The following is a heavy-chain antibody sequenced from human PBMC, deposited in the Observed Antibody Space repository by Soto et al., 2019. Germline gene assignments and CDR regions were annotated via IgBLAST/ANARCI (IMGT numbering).Heavy chain of an antibody. CDR1: GFTFSSYS. CDR3: ARATSITIFGVDRPNWFDP. V-gene: IGHV3-48*02. Sequence: HPGGSLRLSCAASGFTFSSYSMNWVRQAPGKGLEWVSYISSSSTIYDADSVKGRFTISRDNAKNSLYLQMNSLRDEDTAVYYCARATSITIFGVDRPNWFDPWGQGTLVTVSS. D-gene: IGHD3-3*01. J-gene: IGHJ5*02. CDR2: ISSSSTI.